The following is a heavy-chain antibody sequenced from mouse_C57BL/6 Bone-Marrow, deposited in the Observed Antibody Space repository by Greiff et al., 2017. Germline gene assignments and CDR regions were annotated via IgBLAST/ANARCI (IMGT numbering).Heavy chain of an antibody. CDR1: GFTFSDYG. J-gene: IGHJ3*01. CDR2: ISSGSSTI. CDR3: ARGGTWFAY. Sequence: DVMLVESGGGLVKPGGSLKLSCAASGFTFSDYGMHWVRQAPEKGLEWVAYISSGSSTIYSADTVKGRFTITSDNAKNTLFLQVTSLRSEDTAMYYCARGGTWFAYWGQGTLVTVSA. V-gene: IGHV5-17*01.